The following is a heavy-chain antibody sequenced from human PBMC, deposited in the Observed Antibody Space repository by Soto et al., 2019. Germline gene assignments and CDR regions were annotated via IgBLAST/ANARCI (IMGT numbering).Heavy chain of an antibody. CDR3: ARLCCGGDCYSESSSPAEFDY. V-gene: IGHV4-39*01. CDR2: IYYSGST. CDR1: GGSISSSSYY. D-gene: IGHD2-21*02. J-gene: IGHJ4*02. Sequence: PSETLSLTCTVSGGSISSSSYYWGWIRQPPGKGLEWIGSIYYSGSTYYNPSLKSRVTISVDTSKNQFSLKLSSVTAADTAVYYCARLCCGGDCYSESSSPAEFDYWGQGTLVTSPQ.